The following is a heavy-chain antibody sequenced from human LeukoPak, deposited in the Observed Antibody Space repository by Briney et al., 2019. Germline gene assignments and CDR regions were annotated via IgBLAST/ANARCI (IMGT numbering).Heavy chain of an antibody. D-gene: IGHD3-10*01. Sequence: GASVKVSCKASGYTFTNYDITWVRQAPGQGLEWMGWISRYSGHTNYARKVQGRVTVTTDTSTTTAYMELRGLTSDDTAVYYCARGSGSGTYGLSSWGQGTLLTVSS. CDR3: ARGSGSGTYGLSS. J-gene: IGHJ1*01. V-gene: IGHV1-18*01. CDR1: GYTFTNYD. CDR2: ISRYSGHT.